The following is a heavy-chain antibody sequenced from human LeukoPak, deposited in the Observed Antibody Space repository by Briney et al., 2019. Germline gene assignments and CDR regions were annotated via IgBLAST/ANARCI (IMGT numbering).Heavy chain of an antibody. CDR2: IHGEGSDI. V-gene: IGHV3-74*03. CDR1: GFTFRNFW. Sequence: PGGSLRLSCAASGFTFRNFWMSWIRQPPGKELLWVSRIHGEGSDIEYADSVRGRFTISRDNAKNTLYLQMDSLTAEDTAVYYCATDGAGFDTWGQGVLVTVSS. J-gene: IGHJ5*02. CDR3: ATDGAGFDT.